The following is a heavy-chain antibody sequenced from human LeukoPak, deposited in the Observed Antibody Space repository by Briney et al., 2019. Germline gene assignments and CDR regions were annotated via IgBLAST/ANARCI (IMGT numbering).Heavy chain of an antibody. CDR1: GDSISSGTYY. CDR3: ARGFEYSTSSRLGYYYFYMDV. CDR2: IDASGNP. J-gene: IGHJ6*03. D-gene: IGHD6-6*01. V-gene: IGHV4-61*02. Sequence: SQTLSLTCTVSGDSISSGTYYWSWIRQPAGKGLEWIGRIDASGNPNYNPSLRSRLTMSVDTSKNQFSLNLRFVTAADTAVFYCARGFEYSTSSRLGYYYFYMDVWGIGTTVTVSS.